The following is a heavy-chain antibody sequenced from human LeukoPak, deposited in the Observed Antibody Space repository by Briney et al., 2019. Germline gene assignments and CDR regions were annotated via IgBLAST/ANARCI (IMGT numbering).Heavy chain of an antibody. V-gene: IGHV4-4*07. D-gene: IGHD1-1*01. Sequence: SEALSLTCTVSGGSISSYYWSWIRQPAGKGLEWIGRIYTTGSTYYNPSLKSRVTMSVDTSKNQFSLKLSSVTAADTAVYYCARLQLWEYYFDYWGQGTLVTVSS. CDR3: ARLQLWEYYFDY. CDR2: IYTTGST. J-gene: IGHJ4*02. CDR1: GGSISSYY.